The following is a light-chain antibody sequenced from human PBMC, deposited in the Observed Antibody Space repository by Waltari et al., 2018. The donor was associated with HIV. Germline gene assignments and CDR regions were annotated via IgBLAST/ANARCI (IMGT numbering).Light chain of an antibody. V-gene: IGKV1-9*01. Sequence: DIQLTQSPSFLSASVGDRVTITFRATEDITKHLASHFAWYQVKPGRPPKLLIYAASTLQSGVPSRFSGSGSGTDFTLTITGLQPEDFASYYCQQLHTYPFTFGGGTKVDVK. CDR1: EDITKHLASH. CDR3: QQLHTYPFT. CDR2: AAS. J-gene: IGKJ4*01.